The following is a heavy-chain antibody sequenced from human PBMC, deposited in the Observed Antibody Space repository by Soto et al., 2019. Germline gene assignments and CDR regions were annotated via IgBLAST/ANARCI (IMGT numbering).Heavy chain of an antibody. CDR2: SSSADSDS. D-gene: IGHD3-22*01. J-gene: IGHJ4*02. Sequence: GESLKISCKVSGDTFPKYGIAWVRQMPGKGLEWMGISSSADSDSIYSPSFRGQVTISADKSISTTYLQWRSLKASDTAMYYCARRRHHYDSLGFPRYYFDYWGQGTLVTVSS. V-gene: IGHV5-51*01. CDR3: ARRRHHYDSLGFPRYYFDY. CDR1: GDTFPKYG.